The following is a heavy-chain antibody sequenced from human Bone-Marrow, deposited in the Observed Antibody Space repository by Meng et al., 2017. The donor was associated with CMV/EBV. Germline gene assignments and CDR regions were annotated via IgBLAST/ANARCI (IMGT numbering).Heavy chain of an antibody. D-gene: IGHD6-6*01. CDR1: GYTFTGYN. CDR2: INPHSGDT. Sequence: ASVKVSCKASGYTFTGYNIHWVRQAPGQGLDWMGWINPHSGDTKYAEKFQGRVTLTRDTSISTAYLELSRLTSDDTAVYYCARGCIAALSAASLGYWGQGTLVTVSS. V-gene: IGHV1-2*02. J-gene: IGHJ4*02. CDR3: ARGCIAALSAASLGY.